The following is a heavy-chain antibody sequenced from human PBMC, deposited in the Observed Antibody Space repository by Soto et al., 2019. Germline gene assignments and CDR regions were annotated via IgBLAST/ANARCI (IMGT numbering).Heavy chain of an antibody. CDR2: IWYDGSNK. D-gene: IGHD5-12*01. J-gene: IGHJ6*02. Sequence: PGGSLRLSCAASGFTFSSFGMHWVRQAPGKGLEWVAIIWYDGSNKYYADSVKGRFTISRDNSKNTLYLQMNGLRAEDTAVYYCARDAPGDIAGDAYYYYGMDVWGQGTTVTVSS. V-gene: IGHV3-33*01. CDR3: ARDAPGDIAGDAYYYYGMDV. CDR1: GFTFSSFG.